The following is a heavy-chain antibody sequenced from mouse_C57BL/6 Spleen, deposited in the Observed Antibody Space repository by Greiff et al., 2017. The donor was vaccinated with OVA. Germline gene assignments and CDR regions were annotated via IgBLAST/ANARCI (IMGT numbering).Heavy chain of an antibody. CDR3: AREPFSTTVGAFDY. D-gene: IGHD1-1*01. CDR2: IYPGSGST. CDR1: GYTFTSYW. V-gene: IGHV1-55*01. J-gene: IGHJ2*01. Sequence: VQLQQPGAELVKPGASVKMSCKASGYTFTSYWITWVKQRPGQGLEWIGDIYPGSGSTNYNEKFKSKATRTVDTSSSTAYMQLSSLTSEDSAVYDCAREPFSTTVGAFDYWGQGTTLTVSS.